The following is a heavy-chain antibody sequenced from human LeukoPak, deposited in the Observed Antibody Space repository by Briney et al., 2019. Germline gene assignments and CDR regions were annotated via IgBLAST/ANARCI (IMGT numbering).Heavy chain of an antibody. D-gene: IGHD1-26*01. CDR3: ARSRTGGSSFDH. V-gene: IGHV4-4*07. J-gene: IGHJ4*02. Sequence: SETLSLTCTVSGGSISSYYWSWIRQPAGKGLEWIGRIYTSGSTNYNPSLKSRVTMSVDTSKNQFSLKLTSVTAADTAVYFCARSRTGGSSFDHWGQGSLVTVSS. CDR2: IYTSGST. CDR1: GGSISSYY.